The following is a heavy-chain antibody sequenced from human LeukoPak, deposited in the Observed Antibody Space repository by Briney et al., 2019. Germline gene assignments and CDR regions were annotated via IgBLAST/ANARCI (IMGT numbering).Heavy chain of an antibody. J-gene: IGHJ2*01. CDR2: ISGNGGST. D-gene: IGHD4-11*01. CDR3: AKGSTSFWYFDL. V-gene: IGHV3-23*01. Sequence: GGSLRLSCAASGFTFSSYAMSWVRQAPGKGLEWVSAISGNGGSTSSADSVRGRFTISSDTSKSTLYLQMSTLRAEDTAVYYCAKGSTSFWYFDLWGRGTLVTVSS. CDR1: GFTFSSYA.